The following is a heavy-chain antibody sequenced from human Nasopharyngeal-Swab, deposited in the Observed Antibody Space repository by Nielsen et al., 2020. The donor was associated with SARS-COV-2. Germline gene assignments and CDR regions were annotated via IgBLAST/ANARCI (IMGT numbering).Heavy chain of an antibody. V-gene: IGHV3-48*03. CDR2: ISSSGSTI. CDR3: ARDYIVAHYYYGMDV. Sequence: GGSLRLSCAASGFTFSSYEMNWVRQAPGMGLEWVSYISSSGSTIYYADSVKGRFTISRDNAKNSLYLQMNSLRAEDTAVYYCARDYIVAHYYYGMDVWGQGTTVTVSS. J-gene: IGHJ6*02. CDR1: GFTFSSYE. D-gene: IGHD3-16*02.